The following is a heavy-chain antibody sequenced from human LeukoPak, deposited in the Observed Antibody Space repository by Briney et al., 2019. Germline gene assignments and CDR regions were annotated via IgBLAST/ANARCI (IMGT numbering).Heavy chain of an antibody. Sequence: QPGGSLRLSCAASGFTFSSYGMSWVRQAPGKGLEWVSTISGNADNTYYTDSMKGRFTISRDDSKNTLYLQMNSLRAEDTAVYYCAKSGSNRFDYWGQGTLVTVSS. J-gene: IGHJ4*02. D-gene: IGHD5-24*01. V-gene: IGHV3-23*01. CDR3: AKSGSNRFDY. CDR2: ISGNADNT. CDR1: GFTFSSYG.